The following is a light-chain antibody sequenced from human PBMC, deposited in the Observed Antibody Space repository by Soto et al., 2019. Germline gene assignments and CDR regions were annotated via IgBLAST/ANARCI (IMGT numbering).Light chain of an antibody. CDR3: QQYGSSPFT. CDR1: QSVSSSY. CDR2: GAS. Sequence: EVGWTRSPGTLSITPGERATLSCRASQSVSSSYLAWYQQKPGQAPRLLIYGASSRATGIPDRFSGSGSGTDFTLTISRLEPEDFAVYYCQQYGSSPFTFGQGTRLEIK. J-gene: IGKJ5*01. V-gene: IGKV3-20*01.